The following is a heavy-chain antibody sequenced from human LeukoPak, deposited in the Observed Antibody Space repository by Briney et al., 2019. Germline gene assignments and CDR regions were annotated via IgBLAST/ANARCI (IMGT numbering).Heavy chain of an antibody. V-gene: IGHV1-8*01. D-gene: IGHD1-1*01. CDR2: MNPNSGHT. Sequence: GASVKVSCKASGYTFINYDINWVRQATGQGLEWMGYMNPNSGHTVYAQKFQGRVTMTRDTSISTAYMELSSLRFDDTAVYYCARVPREGNSHWGQGTLVTVSS. J-gene: IGHJ4*02. CDR3: ARVPREGNSH. CDR1: GYTFINYD.